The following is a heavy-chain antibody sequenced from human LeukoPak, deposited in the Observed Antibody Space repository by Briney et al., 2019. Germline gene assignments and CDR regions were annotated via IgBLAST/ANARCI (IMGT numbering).Heavy chain of an antibody. CDR1: GFTFSSYW. J-gene: IGHJ5*02. Sequence: PGGSPRLSCAASGFTFSSYWMHWVRQAPGKGLVWVSRINSDGSSTSYADSVKGRFTISRDNAKNTLYLQMNSLRAEDTAVYYCARSRYYYDSSGPKSNWFDPWGQGTLVTVSS. CDR3: ARSRYYYDSSGPKSNWFDP. D-gene: IGHD3-22*01. V-gene: IGHV3-74*01. CDR2: INSDGSST.